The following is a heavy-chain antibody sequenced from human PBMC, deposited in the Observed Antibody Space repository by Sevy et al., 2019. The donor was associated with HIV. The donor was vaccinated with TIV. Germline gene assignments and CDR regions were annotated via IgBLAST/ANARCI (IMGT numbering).Heavy chain of an antibody. V-gene: IGHV3-13*01. D-gene: IGHD6-6*01. J-gene: IGHJ3*02. Sequence: GGSLRLSCAASGFTFSSYDMHWVRQATGKGLEWVSAFGTASDTYYPGSVKGRFTISRENAKNSLYLQMNSLRDGDTAVYYCAREALSSSSSDDAFDIWGQGTMVTVSS. CDR1: GFTFSSYD. CDR2: FGTASDT. CDR3: AREALSSSSSDDAFDI.